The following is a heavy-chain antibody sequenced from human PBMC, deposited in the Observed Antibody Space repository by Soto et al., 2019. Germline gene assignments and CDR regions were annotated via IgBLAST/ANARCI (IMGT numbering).Heavy chain of an antibody. CDR3: ARVGEGYSCSPTYYFDY. V-gene: IGHV3-33*01. CDR1: GFTFSSYG. Sequence: QVQLVESGGGVVQPGRSLRLSCAASGFTFSSYGMHWVRQAPGKGLEWVAVIWYDGSNKYYADSVKGRFTISRDNSKNTLYLQMNRLRAEDTAVYYCARVGEGYSCSPTYYFDYWGQGTLVAVSS. J-gene: IGHJ4*02. CDR2: IWYDGSNK. D-gene: IGHD6-6*01.